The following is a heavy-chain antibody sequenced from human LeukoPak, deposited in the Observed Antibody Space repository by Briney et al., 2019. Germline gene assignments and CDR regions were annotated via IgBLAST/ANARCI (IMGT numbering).Heavy chain of an antibody. CDR2: ISAYNGNT. Sequence: ASVKVSCKASGYTFTSYGISWVRQAPGQGLEWMGWISAYNGNTNYARKLQGRVTMTTDTSTSTAYMELRSLRSDDTAVYYCARALGYCSGGSCYYIYFDYWGQGTLVTVSS. CDR3: ARALGYCSGGSCYYIYFDY. V-gene: IGHV1-18*04. J-gene: IGHJ4*02. D-gene: IGHD2-15*01. CDR1: GYTFTSYG.